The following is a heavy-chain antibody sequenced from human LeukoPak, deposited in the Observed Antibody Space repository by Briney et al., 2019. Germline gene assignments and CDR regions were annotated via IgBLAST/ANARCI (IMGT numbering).Heavy chain of an antibody. Sequence: SETLSLTCAVSGGSISSGGYSWSWIRQPPGKGLEWIGYIYHSGSTYYNPSLKSRVTISVDRSKNQFSLKLSSVTAADTAVYYCAKGYYYDSSGYWYYFDYWGQGTLVTVSS. CDR1: GGSISSGGYS. CDR3: AKGYYYDSSGYWYYFDY. D-gene: IGHD3-22*01. J-gene: IGHJ4*02. V-gene: IGHV4-30-2*01. CDR2: IYHSGST.